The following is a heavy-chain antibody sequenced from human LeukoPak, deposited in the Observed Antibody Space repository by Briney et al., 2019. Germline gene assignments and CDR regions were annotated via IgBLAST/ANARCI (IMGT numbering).Heavy chain of an antibody. CDR2: IYSGGST. Sequence: GGSLRLSCAASGFTFSSQTMSWVRQAPGKELEWVSIIYSGGSTYYADSVQGRFTISRDNSKNTLYLQINSLRAEDTALYYCARTAVGTVTDYFDYWGQGTLVTVSS. CDR1: GFTFSSQT. V-gene: IGHV3-53*01. CDR3: ARTAVGTVTDYFDY. J-gene: IGHJ4*02. D-gene: IGHD4-23*01.